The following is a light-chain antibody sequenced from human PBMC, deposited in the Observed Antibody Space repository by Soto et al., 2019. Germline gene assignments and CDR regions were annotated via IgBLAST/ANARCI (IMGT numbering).Light chain of an antibody. J-gene: IGKJ2*01. CDR3: HQTYSIPYT. V-gene: IGKV1-39*01. CDR2: AAS. Sequence: DIRMTQSPSSLSASVGDRVTITCRASQSIRSYLNWSQQKPGKAPKLLIYAASSLQSGVTTRFSGGGSGTDFNLTISNLQPEDFATYYCHQTYSIPYTFGQGTKLEIK. CDR1: QSIRSY.